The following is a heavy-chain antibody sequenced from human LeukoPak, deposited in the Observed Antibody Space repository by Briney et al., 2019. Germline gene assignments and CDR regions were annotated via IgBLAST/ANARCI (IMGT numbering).Heavy chain of an antibody. V-gene: IGHV3-11*01. CDR3: ARENIWFGELLNYYYYYGMDV. J-gene: IGHJ6*02. CDR1: GFTFSDYY. D-gene: IGHD3-10*01. CDR2: ISRSGSTI. Sequence: GGSLRLSCAASGFTFSDYYMSWIRQAPGKGLEWVSYISRSGSTIYYADSVKGRFTISRDNAKNSLYLQMNSLRAEDTAVYYCARENIWFGELLNYYYYYGMDVWGQGTTVTVSS.